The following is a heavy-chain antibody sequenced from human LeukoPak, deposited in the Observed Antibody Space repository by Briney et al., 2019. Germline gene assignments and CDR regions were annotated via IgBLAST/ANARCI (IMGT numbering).Heavy chain of an antibody. V-gene: IGHV3-9*01. Sequence: PGRSLRLSCAASGFTFDDYAMHWVRQAPGKGLEWVSGISWNSGSIGYADSVKGRFTISRDNAKNSLYLQMNSLRAEDTALYYCAKDISWNEGYFDYWGQGTLVTVSS. CDR3: AKDISWNEGYFDY. J-gene: IGHJ4*02. CDR2: ISWNSGSI. D-gene: IGHD1-1*01. CDR1: GFTFDDYA.